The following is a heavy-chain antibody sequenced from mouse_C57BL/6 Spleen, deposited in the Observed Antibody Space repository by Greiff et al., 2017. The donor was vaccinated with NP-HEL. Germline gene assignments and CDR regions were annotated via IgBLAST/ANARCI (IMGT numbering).Heavy chain of an antibody. CDR1: GYSFTSYY. J-gene: IGHJ3*01. D-gene: IGHD4-1*01. V-gene: IGHV1-66*01. CDR2: IYPGSGNT. CDR3: AREAANSWFAY. Sequence: QVQLQQSGPELVKPGASVKISCKASGYSFTSYYIHWVKQRPGQGLEWIGWIYPGSGNTKYNEKFKGKATLTADTSSSTAYMQLSSLTSEDSAVYYCAREAANSWFAYWGQGTLVTVSA.